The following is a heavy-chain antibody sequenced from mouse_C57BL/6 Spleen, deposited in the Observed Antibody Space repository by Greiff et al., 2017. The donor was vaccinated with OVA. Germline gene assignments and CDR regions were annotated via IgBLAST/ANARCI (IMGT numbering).Heavy chain of an antibody. CDR3: ARDGYMYFDV. CDR1: GFTFSDYG. J-gene: IGHJ1*03. CDR2: ISSGSSTI. V-gene: IGHV5-17*01. Sequence: EVKLVESGGGLVKPGGSLKLSCAASGFTFSDYGMHWVRQAPEKGLEWVAYISSGSSTIYYADTVKGRFTISRDNAKNTLFLQMTSLRSEDTAMYYCARDGYMYFDVWGTGTTVTVSS. D-gene: IGHD2-3*01.